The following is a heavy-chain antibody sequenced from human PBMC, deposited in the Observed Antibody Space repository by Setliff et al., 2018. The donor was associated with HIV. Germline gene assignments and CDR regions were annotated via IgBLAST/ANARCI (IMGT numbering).Heavy chain of an antibody. J-gene: IGHJ4*02. V-gene: IGHV4-59*01. CDR1: GGSISFYY. CDR2: TFDNGNT. CDR3: ARGVEFDY. Sequence: SETLSLTCSISGGSISFYYWNWLRQTPGKGLEWIAYTFDNGNTHYNPSLESRVTLSLDTSRNLFSLRLASVTAADTAVYYCARGVEFDYWGQGTLVTVSS.